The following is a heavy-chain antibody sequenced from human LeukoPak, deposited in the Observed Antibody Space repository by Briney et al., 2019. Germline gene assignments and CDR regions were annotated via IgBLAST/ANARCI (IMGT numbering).Heavy chain of an antibody. J-gene: IGHJ6*03. V-gene: IGHV3-74*01. CDR3: ARLASTPVTRYYYYMDL. CDR2: INTDGSGT. D-gene: IGHD5-24*01. CDR1: GFTFSGYW. Sequence: GGSLRLSCAASGFTFSGYWMHWVRQAPGKGLVWLSRINTDGSGTSYADSVKGRLTISRDNAKNTLFLQMNSLTDEDTAVYYCARLASTPVTRYYYYMDLWGKGTTVTVSS.